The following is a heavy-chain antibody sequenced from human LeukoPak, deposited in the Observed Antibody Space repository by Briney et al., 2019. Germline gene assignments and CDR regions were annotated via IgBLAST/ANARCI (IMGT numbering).Heavy chain of an antibody. CDR2: IYYSGST. CDR3: ARVYWNYAFDI. V-gene: IGHV4-30-4*08. J-gene: IGHJ3*02. Sequence: SETLSLTCSVSGGSISSGDYYWSWIRQPPGKGLEWIGYIYYSGSTYYNPSLKSRVTISVDTSKNQFSLKLSSVTAADTAVYYCARVYWNYAFDIWGQGTMVTVSS. CDR1: GGSISSGDYY. D-gene: IGHD1-7*01.